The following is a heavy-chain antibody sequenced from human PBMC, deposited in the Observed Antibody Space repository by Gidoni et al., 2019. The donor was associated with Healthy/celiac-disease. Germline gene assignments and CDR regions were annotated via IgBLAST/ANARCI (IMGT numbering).Heavy chain of an antibody. V-gene: IGHV3-33*01. CDR3: ASVYDSSGYWPNPVIGDAFDI. D-gene: IGHD3-22*01. CDR2: IWYDGSNK. Sequence: QAPGKGLEWVAVIWYDGSNKYYADSVKGRFTISRDNSKNTLYLQMNSLRAEDTAVYYCASVYDSSGYWPNPVIGDAFDIWGQGTMVTVSS. J-gene: IGHJ3*02.